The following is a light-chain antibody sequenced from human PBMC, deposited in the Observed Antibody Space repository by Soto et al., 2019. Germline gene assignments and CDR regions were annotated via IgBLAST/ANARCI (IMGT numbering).Light chain of an antibody. Sequence: DIPMTQSPSTLAASVGDTVTMTCRSSSKWLAWYQKKPGKAPKLRIYDVSNLERGVPPRFSGGTSGAESTLTITGLQPDDIGTYYCQHTTDFTFGQGTKVEIK. CDR2: DVS. CDR3: QHTTDFT. J-gene: IGKJ2*01. CDR1: SSSKW. V-gene: IGKV1-5*01.